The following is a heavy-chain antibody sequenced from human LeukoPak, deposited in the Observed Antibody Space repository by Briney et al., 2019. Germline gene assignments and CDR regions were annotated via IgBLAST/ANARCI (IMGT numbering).Heavy chain of an antibody. J-gene: IGHJ6*03. Sequence: GGSLRPSCAASGFTFSSYGMSWVRQAPGKGLEWVSAISGSGGSTYYADSVKGRFTISRDNSKNTLYLQMNSLRAEDTAVYYCAKSVNYYYYYMDVWGKGTTVTISS. CDR2: ISGSGGST. V-gene: IGHV3-23*01. CDR3: AKSVNYYYYYMDV. CDR1: GFTFSSYG. D-gene: IGHD5/OR15-5a*01.